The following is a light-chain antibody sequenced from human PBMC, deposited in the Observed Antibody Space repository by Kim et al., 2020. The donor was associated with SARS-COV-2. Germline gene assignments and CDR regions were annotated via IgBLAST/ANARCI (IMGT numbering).Light chain of an antibody. Sequence: NYVSWYQQHPGKAPKLMIYDVSKRPSGVSNRFSGSKSGTSASLAITGLQAEDEADYYCQSYDSSLRGSVFGGGTQLTVL. CDR3: QSYDSSLRGSV. V-gene: IGLV2-14*04. J-gene: IGLJ3*02. CDR2: DVS. CDR1: NY.